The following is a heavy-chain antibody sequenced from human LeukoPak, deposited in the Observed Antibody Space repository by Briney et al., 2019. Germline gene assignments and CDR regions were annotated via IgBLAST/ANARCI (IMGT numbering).Heavy chain of an antibody. Sequence: PGASLTLSCAASGFTFSSYSMSCVRHAPGKGLEWVSSISGSGSSTYYADSVKGRFTISRDNSKNTLYLQMNSLRAEGTVVYYCARRQPSYFDYWGQGTLVTVSS. CDR3: ARRQPSYFDY. CDR2: ISGSGSST. J-gene: IGHJ4*02. CDR1: GFTFSSYS. V-gene: IGHV3-23*01. D-gene: IGHD1-1*01.